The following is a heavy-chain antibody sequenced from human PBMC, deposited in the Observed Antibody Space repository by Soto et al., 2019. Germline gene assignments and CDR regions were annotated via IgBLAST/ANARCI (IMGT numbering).Heavy chain of an antibody. CDR3: VTTRGIAVGGSFDH. J-gene: IGHJ5*02. V-gene: IGHV4-39*01. CDR1: GGSISSSSSY. Sequence: SETLSLTCTVSGGSISSSSSYWGWVRQPPGKGLEWMATIYSGSTYQNPSLKSRVTISVDTSKNQFSLKLSSVAAPDTAIYYCVTTRGIAVGGSFDHWGQGTQVTVSS. D-gene: IGHD6-13*01. CDR2: IYSGST.